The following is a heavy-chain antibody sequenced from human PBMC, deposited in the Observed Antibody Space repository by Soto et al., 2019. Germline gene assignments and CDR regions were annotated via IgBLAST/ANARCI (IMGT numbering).Heavy chain of an antibody. J-gene: IGHJ6*02. CDR2: ISYDGSNK. CDR1: GFTFSSYG. Sequence: QVQLVESGGGVVQPGRSLRLSCAASGFTFSSYGMHWVRQAPGKGLEWVAVISYDGSNKYYADSVKGRFAISRDNSKNTQYLQMNRRRTEDTAGYYCAKDRPSRSRPYYYGVDVWGQGTTVTVS. D-gene: IGHD1-26*01. CDR3: AKDRPSRSRPYYYGVDV. V-gene: IGHV3-30*18.